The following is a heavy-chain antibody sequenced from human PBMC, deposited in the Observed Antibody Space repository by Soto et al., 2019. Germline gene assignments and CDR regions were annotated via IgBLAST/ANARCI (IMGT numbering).Heavy chain of an antibody. CDR3: ARLAGYSYGPNWFDP. V-gene: IGHV5-51*01. CDR1: GYSFTSYW. J-gene: IGHJ5*02. CDR2: IYPGDSDT. Sequence: PGEPLKISCKGSGYSFTSYWIGWVRQMPGKGLEWMGIIYPGDSDTRYSPSFQGQVTISADKSISTAYLQWSSLKASDTAMYYCARLAGYSYGPNWFDPWGQGTLVTVSS. D-gene: IGHD5-18*01.